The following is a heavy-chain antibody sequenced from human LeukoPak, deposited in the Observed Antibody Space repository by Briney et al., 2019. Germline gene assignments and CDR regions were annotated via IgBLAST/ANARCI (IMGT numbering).Heavy chain of an antibody. CDR1: GDSVSSKSAA. CDR3: ATYYFDY. Sequence: SQTLSLTCVIYGDSVSSKSAAWNWIRQSPSRGLEWLGRTLYRSKWYNDYAESVRGRITIKPDTSKNHFSLQLNSVTPEDTAVYYCATYYFDYWGQGTLVTVSS. V-gene: IGHV6-1*01. CDR2: TLYRSKWYN. J-gene: IGHJ4*02.